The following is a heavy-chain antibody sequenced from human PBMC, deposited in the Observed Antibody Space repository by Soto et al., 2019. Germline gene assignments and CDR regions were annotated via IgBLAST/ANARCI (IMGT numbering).Heavy chain of an antibody. V-gene: IGHV4-59*08. CDR2: IHHSGST. CDR3: ARHNYGSGSTYFDY. J-gene: IGHJ4*02. D-gene: IGHD3-10*01. Sequence: SETLSLTCSVSGGSITSHYCSWFRQPPGKGLEWIGYIHHSGSTSYNPSLKSRVTISVDTSKNQFSLKLNSMTAADTAVYYCARHNYGSGSTYFDYWGQGTLVTVSS. CDR1: GGSITSHY.